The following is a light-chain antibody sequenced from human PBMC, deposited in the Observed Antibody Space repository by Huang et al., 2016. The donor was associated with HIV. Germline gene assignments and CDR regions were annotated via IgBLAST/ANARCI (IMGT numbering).Light chain of an antibody. CDR3: QQTYSTPQT. CDR1: QSISTY. Sequence: DIQMTQSPSSLSASVGDRVTITCRASQSISTYLNWYQQQQGKAPALLIYAASRLQSWVPSRCRGSGSGTDFALTISSLQPEDYATYYCQQTYSTPQTFGQGTKVEIK. V-gene: IGKV1-39*01. CDR2: AAS. J-gene: IGKJ1*01.